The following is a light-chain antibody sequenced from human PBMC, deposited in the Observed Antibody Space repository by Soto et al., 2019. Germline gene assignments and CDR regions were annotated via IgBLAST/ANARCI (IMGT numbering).Light chain of an antibody. Sequence: QSALTQPAFVSGSPGQSITISCTGTSSDVGGYNYVSWYQHPPGKAPKLIISDVSNRPSGVSNRFAGSKSGNTASLTISGLQAEDDADYYCSLDTSTSTRVFGTGTKVTVL. CDR3: SLDTSTSTRV. CDR1: SSDVGGYNY. CDR2: DVS. J-gene: IGLJ1*01. V-gene: IGLV2-14*03.